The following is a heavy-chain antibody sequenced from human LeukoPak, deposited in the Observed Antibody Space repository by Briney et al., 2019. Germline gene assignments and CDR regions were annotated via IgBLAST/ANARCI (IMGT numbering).Heavy chain of an antibody. CDR1: GYTFTGYY. J-gene: IGHJ6*03. V-gene: IGHV1-2*02. CDR2: INPNSGGT. Sequence: ASVKVSCKASGYTFTGYYMHWVRQAPGQGLEWMGWINPNSGGTNYAQKFQGRVTMTTDTSTSTAYMELRSLRSDDTAVYYCARVPPTDVGVGYMDVWGKGTTVTVSS. D-gene: IGHD3-16*01. CDR3: ARVPPTDVGVGYMDV.